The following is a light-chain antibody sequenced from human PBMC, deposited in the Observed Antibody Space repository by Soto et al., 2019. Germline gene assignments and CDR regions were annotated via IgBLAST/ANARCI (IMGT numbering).Light chain of an antibody. CDR1: QSVSSNY. CDR3: QQYGNSPIT. J-gene: IGKJ5*01. V-gene: IGKV3-20*01. Sequence: EIVLRQSPGTLSLSPGERATLSCRASQSVSSNYLAWYQQKPGQAPRLLIYGASSRATGIPDRFSGSGSGTDFTLTISRLEPEDFAVYYCQQYGNSPITFGQGTRLEIK. CDR2: GAS.